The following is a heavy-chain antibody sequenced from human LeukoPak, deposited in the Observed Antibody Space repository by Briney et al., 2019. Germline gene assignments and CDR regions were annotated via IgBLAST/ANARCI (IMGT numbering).Heavy chain of an antibody. CDR3: ASRIVVVPAAMDYYMDV. CDR2: IIPIFGTA. Sequence: SVKVSCKASGGTFSSYAISWVRQAPGQRLEWMGGIIPIFGTANYAQKFQGRVTITTDESTSTAYMELSSLRSEDTAVYYCASRIVVVPAAMDYYMDVWGKGTTVTVSS. J-gene: IGHJ6*03. V-gene: IGHV1-69*05. D-gene: IGHD2-2*01. CDR1: GGTFSSYA.